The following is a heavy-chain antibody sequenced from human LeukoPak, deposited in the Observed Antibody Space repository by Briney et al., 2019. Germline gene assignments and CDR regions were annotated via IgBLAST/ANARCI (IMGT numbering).Heavy chain of an antibody. V-gene: IGHV4-39*07. CDR2: INHSGST. J-gene: IGHJ3*02. Sequence: SETLSLTCTVSGGSISSGGYYWSWIRQPPGKGLEWIGEINHSGSTNYNPSLKSRVTISVDTSKNQFSLKLSSVTAADTAVYYCASQIAAAGDSAFDIWGQGTMVTVSS. CDR1: GGSISSGGYY. CDR3: ASQIAAAGDSAFDI. D-gene: IGHD6-13*01.